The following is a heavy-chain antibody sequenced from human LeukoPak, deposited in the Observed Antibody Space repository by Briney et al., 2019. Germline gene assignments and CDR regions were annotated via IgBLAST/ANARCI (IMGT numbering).Heavy chain of an antibody. CDR1: GYILTGYG. V-gene: IGHV1-18*01. CDR2: ISAYNGNT. J-gene: IGHJ6*02. CDR3: ARCDSSGYWYGMDV. D-gene: IGHD3-22*01. Sequence: ASVKVSCKASGYILTGYGIGWVRQAPGQGLEWMGWISAYNGNTDYAQKLQGRVTMTTDTSTSTAYMELRSLRSDDTAVYYCARCDSSGYWYGMDVWGQGTTVTVSS.